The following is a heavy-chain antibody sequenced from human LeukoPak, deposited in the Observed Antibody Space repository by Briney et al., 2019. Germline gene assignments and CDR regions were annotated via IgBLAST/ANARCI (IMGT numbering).Heavy chain of an antibody. V-gene: IGHV1-2*02. D-gene: IGHD2-15*01. CDR3: ARDSTYCSGGSCYPDY. CDR2: INPNSGGT. CDR1: GYTFTGYY. Sequence: ASVKVSCKASGYTFTGYYMHWVRQAPGQGLEWMGWINPNSGGTNYAQKFQGRVTMTRDTSISTAYMELSRLRSDDTAVYYCARDSTYCSGGSCYPDYWGQGTQVTVSS. J-gene: IGHJ4*02.